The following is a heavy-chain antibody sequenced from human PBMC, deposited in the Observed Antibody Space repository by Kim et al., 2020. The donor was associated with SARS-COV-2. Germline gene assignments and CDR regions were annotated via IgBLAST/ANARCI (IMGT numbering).Heavy chain of an antibody. Sequence: GGSLRLSCAASGFIFDTYAMHWVRQTPGRSLEYVSAISSNGADPYYADSVKGRFIISRDNSKNTMYLQMGSLRAEDMAVYYCARDGRDCSGTVCYLVDYGGQGTLATVSP. V-gene: IGHV3-64*02. CDR3: ARDGRDCSGTVCYLVDY. D-gene: IGHD2-2*01. CDR2: ISSNGADP. J-gene: IGHJ4*01. CDR1: GFIFDTYA.